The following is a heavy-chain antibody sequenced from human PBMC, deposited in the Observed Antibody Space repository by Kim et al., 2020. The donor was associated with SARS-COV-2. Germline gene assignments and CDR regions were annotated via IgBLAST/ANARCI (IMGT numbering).Heavy chain of an antibody. V-gene: IGHV1-46*01. Sequence: ASVKVSCKASGYTFTNYYMHWVRQAPGQGLEWMGVINPSGGSTSYAQKFQGRVTVTRDTSTSTIYMELSSLRSEDTAVYYCARRGYGYGWADYWGQGTLVTVSS. D-gene: IGHD5-18*01. CDR1: GYTFTNYY. CDR3: ARRGYGYGWADY. J-gene: IGHJ4*02. CDR2: INPSGGST.